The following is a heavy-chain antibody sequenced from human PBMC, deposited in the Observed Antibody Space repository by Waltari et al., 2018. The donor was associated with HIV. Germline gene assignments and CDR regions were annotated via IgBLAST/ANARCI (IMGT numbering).Heavy chain of an antibody. CDR3: ARMGDFYYYYYYGMDV. Sequence: QVQLQESGPGLVQPSQTLSLTCTVSGGSISSGGYYWSWIRQPPGKGLEWIGYIYYSGSTYYNPSLKSRVTISVDTSKNQFSLKLSSVTAADTAVYYCARMGDFYYYYYYGMDVWGQGTTVTVSS. CDR2: IYYSGST. J-gene: IGHJ6*02. V-gene: IGHV4-31*03. D-gene: IGHD2-21*02. CDR1: GGSISSGGYY.